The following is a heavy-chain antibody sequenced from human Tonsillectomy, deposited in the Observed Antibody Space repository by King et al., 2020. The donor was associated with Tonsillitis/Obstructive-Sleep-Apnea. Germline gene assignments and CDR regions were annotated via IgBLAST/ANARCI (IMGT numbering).Heavy chain of an antibody. CDR1: GFTFSSYA. CDR3: ARDGEGIYSGSYCLY. V-gene: IGHV3-30*04. Sequence: VQLVESGGGVVQPGRSLRLSCAASGFTFSSYAMHWVRQAPGKGLEWVAVISYDGSNKYYADSVKGRFTISRDNSKNTLYLQMNSLRAEDTAVYYCARDGEGIYSGSYCLYWGQGTLVTVSS. D-gene: IGHD1-26*01. J-gene: IGHJ4*02. CDR2: ISYDGSNK.